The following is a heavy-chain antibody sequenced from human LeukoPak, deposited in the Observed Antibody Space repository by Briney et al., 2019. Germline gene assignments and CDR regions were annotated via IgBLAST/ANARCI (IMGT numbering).Heavy chain of an antibody. Sequence: GGSLRLSCAASEFTFDDYAMHWVRQAPGKGLEWVALISWEGQTTYYADSVRGRLTISRDNSKNSLYLQMNSLRTEDTAFYYCTSDTDYGSATNYFDSWGQGTLVSVSS. CDR3: TSDTDYGSATNYFDS. J-gene: IGHJ4*02. V-gene: IGHV3-43*01. CDR2: ISWEGQTT. D-gene: IGHD3-10*01. CDR1: EFTFDDYA.